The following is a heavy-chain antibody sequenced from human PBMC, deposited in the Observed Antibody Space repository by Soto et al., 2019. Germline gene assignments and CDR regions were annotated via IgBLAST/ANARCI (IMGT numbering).Heavy chain of an antibody. CDR2: IHYSGRT. D-gene: IGHD1-26*01. Sequence: SLSLTCSVSNGSISGFYWTWVRQPPVKILEWIGYIHYSGRTDYNPSLTSRATMSVDTSKNQFSLNLKSITAADTAVYYCVRVGVGIGNHFDSWGRGTLVTVSS. CDR1: NGSISGFY. J-gene: IGHJ4*02. CDR3: VRVGVGIGNHFDS. V-gene: IGHV4-59*12.